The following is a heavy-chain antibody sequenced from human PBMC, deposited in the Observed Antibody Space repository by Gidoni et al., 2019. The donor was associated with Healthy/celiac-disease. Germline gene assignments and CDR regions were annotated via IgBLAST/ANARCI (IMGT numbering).Heavy chain of an antibody. CDR3: AWTGWYQLPLAMARKGDYYYGMDV. V-gene: IGHV1-69*01. D-gene: IGHD2-2*01. CDR2: IIPIFGTA. Sequence: GQLVQSGAEVKKPGSSVKVSCKASGGTFSSYAISWVRQAPGQGLEWMRGIIPIFGTANYAQKFQGRVTITADESTSTAYMELSSLRSEDTAVYYCAWTGWYQLPLAMARKGDYYYGMDVWGQGTTVTVSS. CDR1: GGTFSSYA. J-gene: IGHJ6*02.